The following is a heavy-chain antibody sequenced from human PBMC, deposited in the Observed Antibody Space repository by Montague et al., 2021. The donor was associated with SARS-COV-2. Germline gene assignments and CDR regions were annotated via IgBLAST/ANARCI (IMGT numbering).Heavy chain of an antibody. CDR2: MDYVGNT. Sequence: SETLSLTCTVSGGSISNRNYYWGWVRQHPGKGLEWIGSMDYVGNTYYNPPLRSRVAISLDTSKSQLSLSLRSVTTTDTAVFYCVRGRRGTVFPFNPGAFDFWGQGTTVTVSS. CDR1: GGSISNRNYY. CDR3: VRGRRGTVFPFNPGAFDF. J-gene: IGHJ3*01. D-gene: IGHD1-7*01. V-gene: IGHV4-39*01.